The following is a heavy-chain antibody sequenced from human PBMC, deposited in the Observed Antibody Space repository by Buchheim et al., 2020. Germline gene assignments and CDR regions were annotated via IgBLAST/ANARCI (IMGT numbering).Heavy chain of an antibody. D-gene: IGHD3-9*01. CDR1: GYTFTSYD. V-gene: IGHV1-8*01. Sequence: QVQLVQSGAAVKKPGASVKVSCKASGYTFTSYDINWVRQATGQGLEWMGWMNPNSGNTGYAQKFQGRVTMTRNTSISTAYMELSSLRSEDTAVYYCAREKADILTGYTIVYYYYGMDVWGQGTT. CDR2: MNPNSGNT. CDR3: AREKADILTGYTIVYYYYGMDV. J-gene: IGHJ6*02.